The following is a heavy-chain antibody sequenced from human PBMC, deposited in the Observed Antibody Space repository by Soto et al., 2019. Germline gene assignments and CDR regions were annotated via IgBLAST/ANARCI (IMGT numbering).Heavy chain of an antibody. Sequence: PGGSLRLSCAASGLTFSNYGMHWVRQAPGKGLEWVAVISFDGSNKYYGDSVKGRFTISRDNSKNTLYLQMNSLRSEDTAVYYCAKDRPSYGNFAPRFDYWGQGTLVTVYS. J-gene: IGHJ4*02. CDR3: AKDRPSYGNFAPRFDY. D-gene: IGHD4-17*01. CDR1: GLTFSNYG. CDR2: ISFDGSNK. V-gene: IGHV3-30*18.